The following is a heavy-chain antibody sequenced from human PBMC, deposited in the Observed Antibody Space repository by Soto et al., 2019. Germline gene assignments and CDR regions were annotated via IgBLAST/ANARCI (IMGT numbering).Heavy chain of an antibody. Sequence: SETLSLTCTVSGGSISSYYWSWIRQPPGKGLEWIGYIYYSGSTNYNPSLKSRVTISVDTSKNQFSLKLSSVTAADTAVYYCARGNFDWLSYGMDVWGQGTTVTVLL. D-gene: IGHD3-9*01. CDR1: GGSISSYY. CDR3: ARGNFDWLSYGMDV. CDR2: IYYSGST. J-gene: IGHJ6*02. V-gene: IGHV4-59*01.